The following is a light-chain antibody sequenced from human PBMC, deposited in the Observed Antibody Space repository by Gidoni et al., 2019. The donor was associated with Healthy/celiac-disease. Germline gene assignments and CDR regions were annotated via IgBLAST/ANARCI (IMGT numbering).Light chain of an antibody. J-gene: IGKJ4*01. V-gene: IGKV1D-12*01. CDR3: QQANSFPLT. Sequence: DIQMTQSPSSVSASVGARVTITCRASQGMSSWLAWYQQKPGKDPKLLIYAASSLQSGVPSRFSGSGSGTDFTLTISSLQPEDFATYYCQQANSFPLTCXGXTKVEIK. CDR1: QGMSSW. CDR2: AAS.